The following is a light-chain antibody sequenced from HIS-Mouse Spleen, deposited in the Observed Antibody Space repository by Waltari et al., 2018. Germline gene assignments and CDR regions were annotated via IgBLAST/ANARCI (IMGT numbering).Light chain of an antibody. CDR3: SSYTSSSFNVV. J-gene: IGLJ2*01. CDR1: TGHVGGYNY. CDR2: DVS. Sequence: QSALTQPASVAGAPGRSITISCTGTTGHVGGYNYVPCYQQPPGKAPKLMIYDVSNRPSGVSNRFSGSKSGNTGSLTSSGLQAEDEADYYCSSYTSSSFNVVFGGGTKLTVL. V-gene: IGLV2-14*03.